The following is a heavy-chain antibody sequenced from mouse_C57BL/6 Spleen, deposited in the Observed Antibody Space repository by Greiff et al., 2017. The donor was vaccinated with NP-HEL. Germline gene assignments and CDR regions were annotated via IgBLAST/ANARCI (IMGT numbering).Heavy chain of an antibody. Sequence: QVQLQQPGAELVKPGASVKLSCKASGYTFTSYWMHWVKQRPGRGLEWIGRIDPNSGGTKYNEKFKSKATLTVDKPSSTAYMQLSSLTSEDSAVYYWARADITTVVADWYFDVWGTGTTVTVSS. CDR2: IDPNSGGT. V-gene: IGHV1-72*01. CDR1: GYTFTSYW. D-gene: IGHD1-1*01. J-gene: IGHJ1*03. CDR3: ARADITTVVADWYFDV.